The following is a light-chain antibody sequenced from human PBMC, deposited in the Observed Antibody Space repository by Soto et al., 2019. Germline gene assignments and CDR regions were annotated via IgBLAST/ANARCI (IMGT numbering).Light chain of an antibody. CDR1: QSVSTN. CDR2: AAS. J-gene: IGKJ5*01. V-gene: IGKV3-15*01. Sequence: EIVLTQSPASLSVSPGESATLSCRASQSVSTNLAWYQQKPGQAPRLLIYAASTRVTGIPARFSGRGSGTEFTLTISSLQSEDFAVYYCQHYSNWPPITFGQG. CDR3: QHYSNWPPIT.